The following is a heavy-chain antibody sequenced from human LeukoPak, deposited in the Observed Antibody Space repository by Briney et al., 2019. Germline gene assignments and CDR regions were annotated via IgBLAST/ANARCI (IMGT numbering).Heavy chain of an antibody. CDR2: ISGSGGSR. CDR3: ARYRPSESRIGEATSLDY. J-gene: IGHJ4*02. CDR1: GFTFSNYA. V-gene: IGHV3-23*01. D-gene: IGHD3-10*01. Sequence: GGSLRLSCAATGFTFSNYAMSWVRQAPGKGLEWVSAISGSGGSRYYADSVKGRFTISRDNSKNTLYLQMNSLRAEDTAVYYCARYRPSESRIGEATSLDYWGQGTLVTVSS.